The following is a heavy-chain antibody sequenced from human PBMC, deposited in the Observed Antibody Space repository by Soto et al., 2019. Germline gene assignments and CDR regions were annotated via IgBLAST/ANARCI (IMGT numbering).Heavy chain of an antibody. CDR3: AKAPPTVDYGDSAPVDY. Sequence: GGSLRLSCAASGFTFSSYGMHWVRQAPGKGLEWVAVISYDGSNKYYADSVKGRFTISRDNSKNTLYLQMNSLRAEDTAVYYCAKAPPTVDYGDSAPVDYWGQGTLVAV. CDR2: ISYDGSNK. V-gene: IGHV3-30*18. CDR1: GFTFSSYG. D-gene: IGHD4-17*01. J-gene: IGHJ4*02.